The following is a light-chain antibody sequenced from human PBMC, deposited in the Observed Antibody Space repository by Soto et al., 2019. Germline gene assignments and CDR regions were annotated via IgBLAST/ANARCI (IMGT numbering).Light chain of an antibody. CDR3: QQYGSSPWT. V-gene: IGKV3-20*01. Sequence: EIVLTQSPGTLSFSPGERATLSCRASQSVSSSYLAWYQQKPGQAPRLLIYGASSRATGIPDRFSGSWSGTDFTLTISRLEPEDFAVYYCQQYGSSPWTFGQGTKVDIK. J-gene: IGKJ1*01. CDR1: QSVSSSY. CDR2: GAS.